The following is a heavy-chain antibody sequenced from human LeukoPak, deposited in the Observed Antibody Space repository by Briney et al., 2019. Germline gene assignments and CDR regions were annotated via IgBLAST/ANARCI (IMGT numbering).Heavy chain of an antibody. CDR3: AKGGVYGDYYFDY. Sequence: GGSLRLSCAASGFPFSSYAMSWVRQAPGRGLEWVSIISGSGGGTYYADSVKGRFTISGDNSKNTVNLQMNSLRAEDTALYYCAKGGVYGDYYFDYWGQGTLVTVSS. CDR2: ISGSGGGT. V-gene: IGHV3-23*01. D-gene: IGHD4-17*01. J-gene: IGHJ4*02. CDR1: GFPFSSYA.